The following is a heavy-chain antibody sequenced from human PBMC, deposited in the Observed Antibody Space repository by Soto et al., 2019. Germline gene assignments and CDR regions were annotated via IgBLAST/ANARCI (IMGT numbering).Heavy chain of an antibody. V-gene: IGHV4-39*01. Sequence: SETLSLTCTVSGGSISSTGYFWGWIRQPPGKGLEWIGSIFYSGTTYFNPSLKSRVTISVDTSKNQFSLKLSSVTAADTAVYYCARKVTMTVVYQNWFDPWGQGTLVTVSS. D-gene: IGHD3-22*01. CDR1: GGSISSTGYF. CDR2: IFYSGTT. CDR3: ARKVTMTVVYQNWFDP. J-gene: IGHJ5*02.